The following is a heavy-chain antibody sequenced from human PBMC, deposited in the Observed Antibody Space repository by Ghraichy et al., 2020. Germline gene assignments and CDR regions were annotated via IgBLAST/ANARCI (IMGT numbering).Heavy chain of an antibody. V-gene: IGHV4-34*01. CDR1: GGSFRGYS. CDR3: SRATIRDFMGV. D-gene: IGHD5-12*01. J-gene: IGHJ6*02. CDR2: MNRSGGT. Sequence: SETLSLTCGVYGGSFRGYSWTWIRQPPEKGLEWIGEMNRSGGTNYNPSLKSRVTISVDTSKNQFSLKLRSVTAADTAVYFCSRATIRDFMGVWGQGTTVTVSS.